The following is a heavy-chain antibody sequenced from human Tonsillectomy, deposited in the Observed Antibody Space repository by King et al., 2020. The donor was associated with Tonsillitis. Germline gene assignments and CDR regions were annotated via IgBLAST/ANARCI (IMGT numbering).Heavy chain of an antibody. J-gene: IGHJ5*02. CDR2: VHHSGST. CDR1: GGSVSSYY. CDR3: AREGVVNFRWFDP. D-gene: IGHD3-3*01. Sequence: VQLQESGPGQVKPSETLSLTCYVAGGSVSSYYWNWIRQPPGKGLEWIGYVHHSGSTNYNPSLKSRVTISVDTSKNHFSLKLTSVTAADTAVYYCAREGVVNFRWFDPWGQGTLVTVSS. V-gene: IGHV4-59*02.